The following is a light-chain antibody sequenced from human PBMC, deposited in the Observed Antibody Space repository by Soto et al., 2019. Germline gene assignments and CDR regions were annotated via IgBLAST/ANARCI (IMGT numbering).Light chain of an antibody. CDR1: SSDVGYYNY. Sequence: VLTQPPSASGSPGHSVTIACTGTSSDVGYYNYVSWYQQPPGKAPKLLIYDVSKRPSGVPDRFSGSKSGNTASLTVSGLQAEDEGDYYCSSYAGSNYPYVFGTGTKVTVL. V-gene: IGLV2-8*01. CDR2: DVS. J-gene: IGLJ1*01. CDR3: SSYAGSNYPYV.